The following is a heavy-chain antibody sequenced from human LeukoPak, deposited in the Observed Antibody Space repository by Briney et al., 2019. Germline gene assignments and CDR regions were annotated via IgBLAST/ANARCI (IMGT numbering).Heavy chain of an antibody. CDR2: IYYSGST. Sequence: SETLSLTCTVSGGSISSYYWSWIRQPPGKGLEWIGYIYYSGSTNYNPSLKSRVTISVDTSKNQFSLKLSSVTAADTAVYYCARDGSGGLQHWGQGTLVPVSS. CDR3: ARDGSGGLQH. CDR1: GGSISSYY. J-gene: IGHJ1*01. V-gene: IGHV4-59*01. D-gene: IGHD3-10*01.